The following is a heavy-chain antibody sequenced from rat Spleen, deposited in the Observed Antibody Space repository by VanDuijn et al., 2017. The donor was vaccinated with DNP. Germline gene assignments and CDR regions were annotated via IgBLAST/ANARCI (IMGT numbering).Heavy chain of an antibody. J-gene: IGHJ4*01. CDR2: INTDGGST. CDR3: GNWDNFGTYTMDA. V-gene: IGHV5-58*01. D-gene: IGHD1-3*01. CDR1: GFTFSSYW. Sequence: EVQLVETGGGLVQPGRSLKLSCVASGFTFSSYWMYWIRQAPGKGLEWVASINTDGGSTYSPDSVKGRLTISRDNAENTVYLQMISLRSEDTATYYCGNWDNFGTYTMDARGPGTSVTVSS.